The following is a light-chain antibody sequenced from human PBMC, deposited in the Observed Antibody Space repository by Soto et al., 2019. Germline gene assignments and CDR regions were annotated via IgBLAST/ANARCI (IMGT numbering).Light chain of an antibody. V-gene: IGLV2-14*01. J-gene: IGLJ1*01. CDR1: SSDVGGYNY. CDR2: DVS. CDR3: SSYTSSSLCV. Sequence: QSVLTQPASVSGSPGQSITISCTGTSSDVGGYNYVSWYQQHPGKAPKLMIYDVSNRPSGVSDRFSGSKSGNTASLTISGLQAEDEAGYYCSSYTSSSLCVFGIGTKVTVL.